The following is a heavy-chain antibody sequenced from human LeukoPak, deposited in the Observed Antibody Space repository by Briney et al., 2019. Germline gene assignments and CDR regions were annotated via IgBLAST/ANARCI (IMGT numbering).Heavy chain of an antibody. Sequence: SVEVSCKASGGTFSSYTISWVRQAPGQGLEWMGRIIPILGIANYAQKFQGRVTITADKSTSTAYMELSSLRSEDTAVYYCARGGLEANWGSTRYWDQGTLVTVSS. CDR2: IIPILGIA. V-gene: IGHV1-69*02. D-gene: IGHD7-27*01. CDR3: ARGGLEANWGSTRY. J-gene: IGHJ4*02. CDR1: GGTFSSYT.